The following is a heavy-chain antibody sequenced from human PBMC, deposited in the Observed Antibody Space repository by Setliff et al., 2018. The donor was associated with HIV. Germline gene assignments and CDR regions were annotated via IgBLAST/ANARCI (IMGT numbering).Heavy chain of an antibody. D-gene: IGHD5-12*01. V-gene: IGHV4-34*01. CDR3: AKGRRGYDSRLFYYHHGMDV. Sequence: SETLSLTCVMDGGSLRDYYWSWIRQSPGKGLGWIGESNQSGSGNYNPSLKSRVTISVDTSRNEFFLNMGSVTAADTAVYYCAKGRRGYDSRLFYYHHGMDVWGQGTTVTVS. J-gene: IGHJ6*02. CDR1: GGSLRDYY. CDR2: SNQSGSG.